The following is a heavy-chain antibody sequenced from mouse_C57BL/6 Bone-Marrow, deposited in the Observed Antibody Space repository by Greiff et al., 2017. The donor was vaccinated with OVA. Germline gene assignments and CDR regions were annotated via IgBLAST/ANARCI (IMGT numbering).Heavy chain of an antibody. V-gene: IGHV1-15*01. Sequence: QVHVKQSGAELVRPGASVTLSCKASGYTFTDYEMHWVKQTPVHGLEWIGAIDPETGGTAYNQKFKGKAILTADKSSSTAYMELRSLTSEDSAVYYCTRGGRGRNWAFDYWGQGTTLTVSS. CDR2: IDPETGGT. D-gene: IGHD4-1*01. CDR3: TRGGRGRNWAFDY. J-gene: IGHJ2*01. CDR1: GYTFTDYE.